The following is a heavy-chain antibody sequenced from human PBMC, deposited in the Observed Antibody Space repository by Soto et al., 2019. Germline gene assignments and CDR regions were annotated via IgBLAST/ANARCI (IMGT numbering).Heavy chain of an antibody. D-gene: IGHD4-17*01. CDR1: SGSISSSNW. Sequence: QVQLQESGPGLVKPSGTLSLTCAVSSGSISSSNWWSWVRQPPGKGLEWIGEIYRSGSTNYNPSLKSRGTISVDKSKNRFSLKLSSVTAADTAVYYCAIVSYGDSGGYFDYWGQGTLVTVSS. V-gene: IGHV4-4*02. CDR2: IYRSGST. CDR3: AIVSYGDSGGYFDY. J-gene: IGHJ4*02.